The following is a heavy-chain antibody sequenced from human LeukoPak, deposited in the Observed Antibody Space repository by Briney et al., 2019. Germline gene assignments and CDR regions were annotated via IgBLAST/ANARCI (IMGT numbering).Heavy chain of an antibody. CDR1: GFTFSSYG. J-gene: IGHJ4*02. CDR3: AKGGATFKSILDY. D-gene: IGHD1-26*01. CDR2: ISYDGSNK. V-gene: IGHV3-30*18. Sequence: QPGGSLRPSCAASGFTFSSYGMHWVRQAPGKGLEWVAVISYDGSNKYYADSVKGRFTISRDNSKNTLYLQMNSLRAEDTAVYYCAKGGATFKSILDYWGQGTLVTVSS.